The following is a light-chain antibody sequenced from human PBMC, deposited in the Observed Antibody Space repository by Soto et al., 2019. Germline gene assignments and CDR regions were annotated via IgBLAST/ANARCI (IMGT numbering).Light chain of an antibody. CDR1: QSISSY. CDR2: VGS. V-gene: IGKV1-39*01. CDR3: QQTYTTPFT. Sequence: DIQMTQSPSSLSASVGERVTITCRASQSISSYLSWYQQKPGKAPKRLIYVGSTLQSGVPSRFSGSGSGTDFTLTISSLQPEDFATHFCQQTYTTPFTFGGGTKVDVK. J-gene: IGKJ4*01.